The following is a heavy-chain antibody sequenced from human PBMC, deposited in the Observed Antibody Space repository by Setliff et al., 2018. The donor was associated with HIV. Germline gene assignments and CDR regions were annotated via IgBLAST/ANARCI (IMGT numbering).Heavy chain of an antibody. Sequence: RLSCAASGFTFDDFGMTWVRQRPGKGLEWVSGINWNGAITDYADSVKGRFTISRDNAKNSLHLQMNSLRAEDAAFYYCAREAYDVLTPHAHIDYWGQGVLVTVSS. CDR2: INWNGAIT. J-gene: IGHJ4*02. CDR1: GFTFDDFG. V-gene: IGHV3-20*04. CDR3: AREAYDVLTPHAHIDY. D-gene: IGHD3-9*01.